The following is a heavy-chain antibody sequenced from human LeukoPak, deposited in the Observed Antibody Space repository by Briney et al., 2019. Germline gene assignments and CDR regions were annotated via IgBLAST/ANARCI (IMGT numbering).Heavy chain of an antibody. Sequence: GGSLRLSCAASGFTFSSFSMNWVRQAPGKGPEWVAVISNDGINKYYANSVKGRFTISRDNSKNTLYLQMNSLRAEGSALYYCARDRSGSSGPNYYYAMDVWGQGTTVTVSS. D-gene: IGHD6-19*01. CDR2: ISNDGINK. CDR3: ARDRSGSSGPNYYYAMDV. J-gene: IGHJ6*02. V-gene: IGHV3-30*05. CDR1: GFTFSSFS.